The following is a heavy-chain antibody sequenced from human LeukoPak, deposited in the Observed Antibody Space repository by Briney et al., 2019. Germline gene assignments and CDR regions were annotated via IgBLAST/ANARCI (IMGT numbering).Heavy chain of an antibody. Sequence: GGSLRLSCAASGFAFSVYAMSWLRQPPGKGLEWVSTINANSGTTSYAASVRGRFSISRDNSKNTLYLQLNTLRADDTATYYCAKPISGGLAVTADWFHPWGQGTLVTVSS. CDR3: AKPISGGLAVTADWFHP. J-gene: IGHJ5*01. CDR1: GFAFSVYA. D-gene: IGHD6-19*01. CDR2: INANSGTT. V-gene: IGHV3-23*01.